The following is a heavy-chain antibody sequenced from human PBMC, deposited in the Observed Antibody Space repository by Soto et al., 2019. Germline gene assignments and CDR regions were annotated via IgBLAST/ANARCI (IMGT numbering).Heavy chain of an antibody. V-gene: IGHV4-34*01. J-gene: IGHJ4*02. CDR3: ANLVISGSTYFDY. Sequence: ETLSLTCAVYGGSFSGYYWSWIRQPPGKGLEWIGEINHSGSTNYNPSLKSRVTISVDTSKNQFSLKLSSVTAADTAVYYCANLVISGSTYFDYWGQGTLVTVSS. CDR2: INHSGST. D-gene: IGHD3-10*01. CDR1: GGSFSGYY.